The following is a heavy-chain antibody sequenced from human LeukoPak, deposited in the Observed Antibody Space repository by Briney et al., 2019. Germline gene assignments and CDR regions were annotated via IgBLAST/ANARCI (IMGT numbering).Heavy chain of an antibody. V-gene: IGHV3-66*01. CDR3: ARESFGSSDSRFDY. D-gene: IGHD2-2*01. CDR1: GFTVSSNY. CDR2: IYSGGST. Sequence: GGSLRLSCAASGFTVSSNYMSWVRQAPGKGLEWVSVIYSGGSTYYADSVKGRFTISRDNSKNTLYLQMNSLRAEDTAVYYCARESFGSSDSRFDYWGQGTLVTVSS. J-gene: IGHJ4*02.